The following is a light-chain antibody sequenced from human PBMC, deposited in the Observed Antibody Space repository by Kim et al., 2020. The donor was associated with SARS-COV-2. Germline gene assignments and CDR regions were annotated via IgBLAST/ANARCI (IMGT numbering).Light chain of an antibody. CDR2: DAS. CDR3: QQYNSYSST. J-gene: IGKJ1*01. CDR1: QSISPW. V-gene: IGKV1-5*01. Sequence: DIQMTQSPSTLSASVGDRVTITCRASQSISPWLAWYQQKPGKAPKFLIYDASSLESGVPSRFSGRGSGTEFTLTISSLQPDDFATYYCQQYNSYSSTFGQGTKVDIK.